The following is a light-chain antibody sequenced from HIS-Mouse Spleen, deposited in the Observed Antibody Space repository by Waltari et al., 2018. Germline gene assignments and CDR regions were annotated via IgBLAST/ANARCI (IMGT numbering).Light chain of an antibody. CDR2: DAS. CDR3: QQRSNWLT. J-gene: IGKJ4*01. CDR1: PSVSSY. V-gene: IGKV3-11*01. Sequence: EIVLTQSPATLSLPPGERATLSCRASPSVSSYLAWYHQKPGQAPRLLIYDASNRATGIPARFSGSGSGTDFTLTISSLEPEDFAVYYCQQRSNWLTFGGGTKVEIK.